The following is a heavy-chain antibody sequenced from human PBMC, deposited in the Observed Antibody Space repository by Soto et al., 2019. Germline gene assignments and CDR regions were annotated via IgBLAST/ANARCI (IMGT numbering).Heavy chain of an antibody. CDR1: GFSFNTYW. CDR2: INEDGNKQ. D-gene: IGHD3-10*01. Sequence: WGSLRLSCAASGFSFNTYWMSWIRQAPGKGLEWVANINEDGNKQNYVDSVRGRFTISRDNAKTSVHLQMNSLRVEDTAVYYCATRAGARADWGQGTLVTVSS. J-gene: IGHJ4*02. CDR3: ATRAGARAD. V-gene: IGHV3-7*01.